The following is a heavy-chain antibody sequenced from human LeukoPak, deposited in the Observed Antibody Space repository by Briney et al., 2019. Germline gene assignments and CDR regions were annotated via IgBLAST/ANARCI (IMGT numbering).Heavy chain of an antibody. CDR2: ISGSGGST. CDR3: AKDQYVTMIVPQNFDY. CDR1: GFTFSSYA. J-gene: IGHJ4*02. V-gene: IGHV3-23*01. Sequence: PGGSLRLSCAASGFTFSSYAMSWVRQAPGKGLEWVSAISGSGGSTYYADSVKGRFTISRDNSKNTLYLQMNSLRAEDTAVYYCAKDQYVTMIVPQNFDYWGQGTLVTVSS. D-gene: IGHD3-22*01.